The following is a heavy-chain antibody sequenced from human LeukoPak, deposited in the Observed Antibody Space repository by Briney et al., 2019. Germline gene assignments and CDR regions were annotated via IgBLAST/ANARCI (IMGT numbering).Heavy chain of an antibody. CDR1: GFTFSSFA. CDR2: ISSGGGST. D-gene: IGHD2-2*02. CDR3: AKAPNTCGQYLDF. Sequence: GGSLRLSCAASGFTFSSFAMTWVRQAPGKGLEWVSVISSGGGSTYYADSVKGRFTISRDNSKNTLYLQMNRLRAEDTAVYYCAKAPNTCGQYLDFWGQGTLLTVSS. J-gene: IGHJ4*02. V-gene: IGHV3-23*01.